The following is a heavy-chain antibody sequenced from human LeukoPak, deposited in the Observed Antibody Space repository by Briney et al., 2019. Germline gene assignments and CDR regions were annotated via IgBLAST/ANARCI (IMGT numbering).Heavy chain of an antibody. J-gene: IGHJ4*02. D-gene: IGHD2-15*01. CDR1: GFTFNNYW. CDR2: RKQDESQK. CDR3: ARPSGYCSGGSCFPFDC. Sequence: GGSLRLSCVASGFTFNNYWMTWVRQAPGKGLEWVANRKQDESQKYYVDSVKGRFTLSRDNAKNSLYLQMNSLRAEDAAVYYCARPSGYCSGGSCFPFDCWGQGTLVTVSS. V-gene: IGHV3-7*04.